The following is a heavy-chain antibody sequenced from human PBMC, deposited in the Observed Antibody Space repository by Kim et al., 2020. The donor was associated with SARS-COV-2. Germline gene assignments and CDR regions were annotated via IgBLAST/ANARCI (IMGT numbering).Heavy chain of an antibody. CDR2: IKGDGSEK. V-gene: IGHV3-7*01. D-gene: IGHD3-10*01. J-gene: IGHJ4*02. CDR3: ARNYGGESPY. Sequence: GGSLRLSCAAPGFTFSDYWMTWVRQAPGKGLEWVANIKGDGSEKNYVDSVKGRFTISRDNAKNSVDLQMNSLRGDDTGIYYCARNYGGESPYWGQGTLVT. CDR1: GFTFSDYW.